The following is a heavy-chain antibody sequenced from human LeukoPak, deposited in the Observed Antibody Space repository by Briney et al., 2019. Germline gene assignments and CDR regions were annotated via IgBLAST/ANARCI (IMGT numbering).Heavy chain of an antibody. CDR3: ARDEGSPGALDH. V-gene: IGHV4-59*11. Sequence: PSETLSLTCSVSSGSISSHYWSWIRQPPGKGLEWIGDIYYSGSTNYNPSLKSRVTISVDTSKNQFSLRLSSVTAADTAVYYCARDEGSPGALDHWGQGTLVTVSS. CDR1: SGSISSHY. D-gene: IGHD3-10*01. CDR2: IYYSGST. J-gene: IGHJ4*02.